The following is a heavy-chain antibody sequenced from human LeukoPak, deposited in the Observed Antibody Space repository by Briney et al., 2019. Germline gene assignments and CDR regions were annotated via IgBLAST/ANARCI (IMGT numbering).Heavy chain of an antibody. V-gene: IGHV4-39*01. CDR2: IYYSGST. CDR3: ERHRKDYDILTGQIDY. D-gene: IGHD3-9*01. CDR1: GGSISSRRYY. Sequence: SETLSLTFTGSGGSISSRRYYWGSIRKPPVKGLEWIGSIYYSGSTYYNPSLKSRVSISVDTSKKQFSLKLSSVTAADTAVYYCERHRKDYDILTGQIDYWGQGTLVTVSS. J-gene: IGHJ4*02.